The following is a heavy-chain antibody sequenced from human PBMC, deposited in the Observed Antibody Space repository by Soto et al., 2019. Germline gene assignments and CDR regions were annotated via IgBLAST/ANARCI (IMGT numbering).Heavy chain of an antibody. D-gene: IGHD3-10*01. CDR1: GYSISAYY. CDR3: GRDDYGIFPY. J-gene: IGHJ4*02. CDR2: IDPKDGGT. V-gene: IGHV1-2*02. Sequence: ASVKVSCKASGYSISAYYIHWVRQAPGQGLEWMGWIDPKDGGTVSAQKFQGRLTMTRDTSISTVYMDLSGLTSDDTALYYCGRDDYGIFPYWGQGSLVTVSS.